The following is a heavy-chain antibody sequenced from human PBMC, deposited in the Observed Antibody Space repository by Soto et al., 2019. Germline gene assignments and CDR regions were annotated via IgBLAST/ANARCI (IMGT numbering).Heavy chain of an antibody. J-gene: IGHJ6*03. Sequence: TGGSLRLSCAASGFTFSSYWMSWVRQAPGKGLEWVANIKQDGSEKYYVDTVKGRFTISRDNAKNSLYLQMNSLRAEDTVVYYCAREQKVTTDYYYYMDVWGKGTTVTVSS. CDR2: IKQDGSEK. CDR3: AREQKVTTDYYYYMDV. V-gene: IGHV3-7*01. CDR1: GFTFSSYW. D-gene: IGHD4-17*01.